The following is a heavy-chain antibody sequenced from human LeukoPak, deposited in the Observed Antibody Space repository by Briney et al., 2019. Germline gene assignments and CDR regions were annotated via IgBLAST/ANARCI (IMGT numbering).Heavy chain of an antibody. Sequence: GGSLRLSCAASGFTFSSYAMSWVRQAPGKGLEWVSAISGSGGSTYYADSVKGRFTISRDSSKNTLYLQMNSLRAEDTAVYYCAASPECIAVAGWGQGTLVTVSS. CDR2: ISGSGGST. D-gene: IGHD6-19*01. V-gene: IGHV3-23*01. J-gene: IGHJ4*02. CDR1: GFTFSSYA. CDR3: AASPECIAVAG.